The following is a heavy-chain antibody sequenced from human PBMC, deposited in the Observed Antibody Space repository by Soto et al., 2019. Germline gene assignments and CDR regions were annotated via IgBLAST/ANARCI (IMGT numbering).Heavy chain of an antibody. Sequence: GSSVKVSCKAYGYTFTRYYMHWVRQAPGQGLEGMVIINPSGGSTSYAQKFQGRVTMTRDTSTSTVYMELSSLRSEDTAVYYCARDACGGDCYWGYFDYWGQGTLVTVSS. CDR3: ARDACGGDCYWGYFDY. CDR2: INPSGGST. D-gene: IGHD2-21*02. J-gene: IGHJ4*02. CDR1: GYTFTRYY. V-gene: IGHV1-46*01.